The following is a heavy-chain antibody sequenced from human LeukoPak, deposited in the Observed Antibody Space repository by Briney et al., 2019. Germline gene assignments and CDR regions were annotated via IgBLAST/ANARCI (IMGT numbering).Heavy chain of an antibody. Sequence: SETLSLTCTASGGSISNYYWSWIRQPPGKGLEWIGYIHYSGSTSYNPSLKSRVTISVDTSKNQFSLKLRFVTPADTAVYYCARTTEGHCSGGSCYYYYYYMDVWGKGTTVTVSS. CDR2: IHYSGST. CDR3: ARTTEGHCSGGSCYYYYYYMDV. D-gene: IGHD2-15*01. J-gene: IGHJ6*03. V-gene: IGHV4-59*01. CDR1: GGSISNYY.